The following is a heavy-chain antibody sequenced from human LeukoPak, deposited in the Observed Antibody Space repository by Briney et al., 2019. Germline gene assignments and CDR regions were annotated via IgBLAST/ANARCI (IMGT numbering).Heavy chain of an antibody. D-gene: IGHD3-16*01. CDR3: ARDYGPWFDP. J-gene: IGHJ5*02. CDR1: GGSFSGYY. V-gene: IGHV4-34*01. CDR2: IYHSGST. Sequence: SETLSLTCAVYGGSFSGYYWSWIRQPPGKGLEWIGSIYHSGSTYYNPSLKSRVTISVDTSKNQFSLKLSSVTAADTAVYYCARDYGPWFDPWGQGTLVTVSS.